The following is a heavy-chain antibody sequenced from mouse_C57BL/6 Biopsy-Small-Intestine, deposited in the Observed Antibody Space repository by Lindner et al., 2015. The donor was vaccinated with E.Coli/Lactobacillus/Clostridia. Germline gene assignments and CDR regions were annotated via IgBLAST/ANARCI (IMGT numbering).Heavy chain of an antibody. J-gene: IGHJ4*01. Sequence: HWVRQAPEKGLEWVAYISSGSSTIYYADTVKGRFTISRDNAKNTLFLQMTSLRSEDTAMYYCARDSYYVFYYSMDYWGQGTSVTVSS. CDR3: ARDSYYVFYYSMDY. CDR2: ISSGSSTI. D-gene: IGHD1-1*01. V-gene: IGHV5-17*01.